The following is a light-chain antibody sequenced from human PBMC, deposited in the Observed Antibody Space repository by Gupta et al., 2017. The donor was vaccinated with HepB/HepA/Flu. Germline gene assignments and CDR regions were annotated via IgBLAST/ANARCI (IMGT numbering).Light chain of an antibody. CDR3: QHTDKTPCS. J-gene: IGKJ2*02. CDR2: TSS. CDR1: QTVRKY. V-gene: IGKV1-39*01. Sequence: DIHMTQSPSSLSAFVGDTVTITCRASQTVRKYLNWYQFIPGKAPELLIFTSSTLQSGVPSRFSGSGSETEFNLTITGLQPEDFGTYYCQHTDKTPCSFGQGTKLDIK.